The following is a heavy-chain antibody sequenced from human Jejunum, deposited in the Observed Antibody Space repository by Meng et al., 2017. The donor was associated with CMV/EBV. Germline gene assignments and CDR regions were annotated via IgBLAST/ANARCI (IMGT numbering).Heavy chain of an antibody. D-gene: IGHD6-13*01. V-gene: IGHV4-34*01. CDR3: ARQRKYAAGGTGEFDP. J-gene: IGHJ5*02. CDR1: GGSVSGFY. Sequence: QGPLQQSGAGFLMPSDTRSLSCAVDGGSVSGFYWCWFRQRPGKGLDSIAEIDHTGSANYNPSLKSRVTISVDTSKNQFSLELNSVTAADTALYYCARQRKYAAGGTGEFDPWGQGTLVTVSS. CDR2: IDHTGSA.